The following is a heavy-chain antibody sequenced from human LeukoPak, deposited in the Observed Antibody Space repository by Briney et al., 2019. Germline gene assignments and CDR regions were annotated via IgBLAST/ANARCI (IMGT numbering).Heavy chain of an antibody. CDR3: AGATKWLAHDF. J-gene: IGHJ4*02. V-gene: IGHV3-53*01. CDR2: IYDAGST. D-gene: IGHD6-19*01. CDR1: GFTVSGTY. Sequence: GGSLRLSCAASGFTVSGTYMSWVRQAAGKGWEWVSTIYDAGSTSYADSVKGRFTISRDNSENTLFLQMNSLRADDTAVYYCAGATKWLAHDFWGLGTLVTVSS.